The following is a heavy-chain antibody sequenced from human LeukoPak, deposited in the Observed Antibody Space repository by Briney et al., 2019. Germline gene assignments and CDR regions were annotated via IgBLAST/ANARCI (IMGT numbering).Heavy chain of an antibody. Sequence: TLSLTWTVSGGSISSGDYYWSWIRQPPGKGLEWIGYIYYSGSTYYNPSLKSRVTISVDTSKNQFSLKLSSVTAADTAVYYCARVLLDYYGSGSYSTAFDIWGQGTMVTVSS. CDR2: IYYSGST. D-gene: IGHD3-10*01. CDR3: ARVLLDYYGSGSYSTAFDI. J-gene: IGHJ3*02. V-gene: IGHV4-30-4*08. CDR1: GGSISSGDYY.